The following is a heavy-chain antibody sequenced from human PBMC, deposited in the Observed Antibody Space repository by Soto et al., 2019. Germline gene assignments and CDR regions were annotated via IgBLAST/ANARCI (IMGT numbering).Heavy chain of an antibody. CDR2: IYYSGST. J-gene: IGHJ6*03. CDR1: GGSISSGDNY. CDR3: ARAPQLLFYYYYYMDV. D-gene: IGHD2-2*01. V-gene: IGHV4-31*03. Sequence: QVQLQESGPGLAKPSQTLSLTCTVSGGSISSGDNYWSWIRQHPGKGLEWIAFIYYSGSTYYNPSRKSRVTISVDTSKNQFSLKLSSVTAADTAVYYCARAPQLLFYYYYYMDVWGKGTTVTVSS.